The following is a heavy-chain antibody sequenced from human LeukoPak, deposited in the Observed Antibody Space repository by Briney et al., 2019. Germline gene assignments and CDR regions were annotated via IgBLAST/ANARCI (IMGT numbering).Heavy chain of an antibody. CDR3: ARDYKYAFDN. CDR1: GFTFSDYS. Sequence: GALRLSCAASGFTFSDYSMNWVRQAPGKGLEWISYIGIDSGNTNYADSVKGRFTISGDKAKNSLYLQMNSLRVEDTAVYYCARDYKYAFDNWGQGTLVTASS. D-gene: IGHD5-24*01. V-gene: IGHV3-48*01. J-gene: IGHJ4*02. CDR2: IGIDSGNT.